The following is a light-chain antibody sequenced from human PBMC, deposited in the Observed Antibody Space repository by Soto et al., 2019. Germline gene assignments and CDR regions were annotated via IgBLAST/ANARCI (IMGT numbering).Light chain of an antibody. Sequence: IVMTQSPATLSVSPGERATLSCRASQTIDNKLAWYQQRPGQAPRLLIYGASIRATGIPARFSGSGSGTAFPLTISGLQSEDFGVYYCQQYKDWRTFGQGTNVDIK. CDR2: GAS. J-gene: IGKJ1*01. CDR3: QQYKDWRT. V-gene: IGKV3-15*01. CDR1: QTIDNK.